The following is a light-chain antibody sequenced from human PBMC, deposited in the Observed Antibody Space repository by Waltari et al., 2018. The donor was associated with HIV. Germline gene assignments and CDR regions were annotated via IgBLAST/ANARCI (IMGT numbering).Light chain of an antibody. CDR2: EGS. Sequence: QSALTQPASVSGSPGQAITNSGTGTSSDGGSYNLVSWYQQHPGKAPKLMIYEGSKRPSGVSNRFSGSKSGNTASLTISGLQAEDEADYYCCSYAGSSTFGVVFGGGTKLTVL. CDR3: CSYAGSSTFGVV. CDR1: SSDGGSYNL. J-gene: IGLJ2*01. V-gene: IGLV2-23*03.